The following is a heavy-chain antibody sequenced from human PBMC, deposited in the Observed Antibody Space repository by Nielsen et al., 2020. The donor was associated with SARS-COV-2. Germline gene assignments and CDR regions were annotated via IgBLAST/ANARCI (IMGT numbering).Heavy chain of an antibody. CDR1: GGSVSSGSYY. CDR2: IYYSGST. Sequence: SETLSLTCTVSGGSVSSGSYYWSWIRQPPGKGLEWIGYIYYSGSTNYNPSLKSRVTISVDTSKNQFSLKLSSVTAADTAVYYCARVLGTIFGVVIIPLWFDPWGQGTLVTVSS. V-gene: IGHV4-61*01. J-gene: IGHJ5*02. CDR3: ARVLGTIFGVVIIPLWFDP. D-gene: IGHD3-3*01.